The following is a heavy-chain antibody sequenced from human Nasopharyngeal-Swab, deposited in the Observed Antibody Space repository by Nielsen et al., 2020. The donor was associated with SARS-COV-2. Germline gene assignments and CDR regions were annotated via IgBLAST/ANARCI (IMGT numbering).Heavy chain of an antibody. V-gene: IGHV4-34*01. D-gene: IGHD1-14*01. CDR2: INHSGST. CDR3: AGEPERVVLVRGGPACYMDV. Sequence: SETLSLTCAVYGGPFSGYYWSWIRQPPGKGLEWIGEINHSGSTNYNPSLKSRVTISVDTSKNQFSLKLSSVTAADTAVYYCAGEPERVVLVRGGPACYMDVWGKGTTVTVSS. CDR1: GGPFSGYY. J-gene: IGHJ6*03.